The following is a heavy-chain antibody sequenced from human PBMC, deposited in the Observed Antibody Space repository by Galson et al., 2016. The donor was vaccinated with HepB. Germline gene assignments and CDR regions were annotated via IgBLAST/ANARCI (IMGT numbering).Heavy chain of an antibody. J-gene: IGHJ4*02. V-gene: IGHV3-33*01. CDR1: GFSFSSHG. Sequence: SLRLSCAASGFSFSSHGMNWVRQAPGKGLEWVAIIWYDGVNKNYAESVKGRFTISRDNYKNTVYLQMNSLRAEDTAVYYCAREWQWLDGIDYWGQGTLVTVSS. CDR2: IWYDGVNK. D-gene: IGHD6-19*01. CDR3: AREWQWLDGIDY.